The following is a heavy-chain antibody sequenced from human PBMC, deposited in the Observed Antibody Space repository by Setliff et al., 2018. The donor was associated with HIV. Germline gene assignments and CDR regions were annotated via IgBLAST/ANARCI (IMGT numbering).Heavy chain of an antibody. J-gene: IGHJ1*01. CDR1: GNTFTKYY. Sequence: ASVKVSCKASGNTFTKYYMHWVRQAPGQGLEWMGILNPSGSTVSAQKFRGRVTMTRDTSTNTVYMELSGLRSDDTAVYYCATAAARFQHWGQGTLVTVSS. CDR3: ATAAARFQH. CDR2: LNPSGST. V-gene: IGHV1-46*01. D-gene: IGHD6-13*01.